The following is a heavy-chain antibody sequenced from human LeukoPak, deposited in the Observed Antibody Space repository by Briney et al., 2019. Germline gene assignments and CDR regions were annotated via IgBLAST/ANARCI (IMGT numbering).Heavy chain of an antibody. CDR3: AGGHGNRHYDILTGYFDY. V-gene: IGHV4-39*07. CDR2: IYYSGST. J-gene: IGHJ4*02. D-gene: IGHD3-9*01. CDR1: GGSISSSSYY. Sequence: PSETLSLTCTVSGGSISSSSYYWGWIRQPPGKGLEWIGSIYYSGSTYYNPSLKSRVTISVDTSKNQFSLKLSSVTAADTAVYYCAGGHGNRHYDILTGYFDYWGQGTLVTVSS.